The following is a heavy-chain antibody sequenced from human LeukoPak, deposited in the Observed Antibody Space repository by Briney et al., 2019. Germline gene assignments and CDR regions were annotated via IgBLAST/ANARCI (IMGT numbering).Heavy chain of an antibody. CDR2: IYYSGST. CDR1: GGSISSSSYY. Sequence: SETLSLTCTVSGGSISSSSYYWGWIRHPPGKGLEWSGSIYYSGSTYYNPSLKSRVTISVDTSKNQFSLKLSSVTAADTAVYYCARQGYPGNYYYYGMDVWGQGTTVTVSS. V-gene: IGHV4-39*01. CDR3: ARQGYPGNYYYYGMDV. D-gene: IGHD2-15*01. J-gene: IGHJ6*02.